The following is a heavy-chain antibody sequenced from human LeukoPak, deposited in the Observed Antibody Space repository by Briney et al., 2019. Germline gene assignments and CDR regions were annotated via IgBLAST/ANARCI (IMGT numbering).Heavy chain of an antibody. D-gene: IGHD7-27*01. V-gene: IGHV3-23*01. J-gene: IGHJ4*02. CDR1: GGSISSHY. CDR2: LSGSGHST. CDR3: AKLGSIDY. Sequence: ETLSLTCTVSGGSISSHYWSWIRQPPGKGLEWVSALSGSGHSTYYADSVKGRFTISRDNSKNTLYLQMNSLRAEDTALYYCAKLGSIDYWGQGTLVTVSS.